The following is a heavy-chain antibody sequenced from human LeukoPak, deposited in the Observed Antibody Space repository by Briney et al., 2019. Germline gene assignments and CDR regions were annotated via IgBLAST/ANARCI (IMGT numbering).Heavy chain of an antibody. Sequence: GGSLRLSCAASGFTFSSYAMSWVRQAPGKGLEWVSAISGSGGSTYYADSVKGRFTISRDNSKNTLYLQMNSLRAEDTAVYYCAKDLEKQWLGRSTFDYLGQGTLVTVSS. CDR3: AKDLEKQWLGRSTFDY. V-gene: IGHV3-23*01. D-gene: IGHD6-19*01. J-gene: IGHJ4*02. CDR1: GFTFSSYA. CDR2: ISGSGGST.